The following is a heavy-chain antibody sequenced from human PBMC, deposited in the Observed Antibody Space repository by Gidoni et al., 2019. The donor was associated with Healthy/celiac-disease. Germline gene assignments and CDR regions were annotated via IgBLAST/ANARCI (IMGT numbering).Heavy chain of an antibody. Sequence: QVQLVESGGGVVQPGRSLRLSCAASGFTFSSYAMHWVRPAPGKGLEWVAVISYDGSNKYYADSVKGRFTISRDNSKNTLYLQMNSLRAEDTAVYYCARDVGVYYGSGSYSDYYYYGMDVWGQGTTVTVSS. V-gene: IGHV3-30-3*01. J-gene: IGHJ6*02. D-gene: IGHD3-10*01. CDR1: GFTFSSYA. CDR3: ARDVGVYYGSGSYSDYYYYGMDV. CDR2: ISYDGSNK.